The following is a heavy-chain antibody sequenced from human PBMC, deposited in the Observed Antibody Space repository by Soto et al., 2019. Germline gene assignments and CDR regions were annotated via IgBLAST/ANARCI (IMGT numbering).Heavy chain of an antibody. J-gene: IGHJ6*02. V-gene: IGHV4-34*01. D-gene: IGHD3-22*01. CDR1: GESFSNHY. CDR2: INYSGST. CDR3: ARGVVYRDVGLAYGMDV. Sequence: PSETLSLTCAVYGESFSNHYWTWIRQSPGKGLEWVGEINYSGSTRYNWSLGSRVTISVDTSKNQFSLMVTSVTAADTAVYYCARGVVYRDVGLAYGMDVWGQGTTVTVSS.